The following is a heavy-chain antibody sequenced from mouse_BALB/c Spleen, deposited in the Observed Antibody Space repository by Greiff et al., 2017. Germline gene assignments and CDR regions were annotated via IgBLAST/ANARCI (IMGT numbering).Heavy chain of an antibody. CDR3: AWSYEYGFDY. CDR2: INPSSGYT. D-gene: IGHD2-4*01. Sequence: QVQLQQSAAELARPGASVKMSCKASGYTFTSYTMHWVKQRPGQGLEWIGYINPSSGYTEYNQKFKDKTTLTADKSSSTAYMQLSSLTSEDSAVYYCAWSYEYGFDYWGEGTTLTVSS. J-gene: IGHJ2*01. CDR1: GYTFTSYT. V-gene: IGHV1-4*02.